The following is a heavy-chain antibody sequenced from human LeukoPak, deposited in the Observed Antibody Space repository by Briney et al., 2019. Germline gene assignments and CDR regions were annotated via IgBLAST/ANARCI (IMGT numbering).Heavy chain of an antibody. J-gene: IGHJ6*04. CDR1: VFTFSSSW. V-gene: IGHV3-74*01. CDR2: ITRDVSST. D-gene: IGHD3-16*01. CDR3: ARDPGYESWSPFWGGMDV. Sequence: GGSLRLSCAASVFTFSSSWMHWVRQAPGKGRVWVSRITRDVSSTTYADSVKGRFTTSRDNAKNTLYLQMDSLRDDDTAVYYCARDPGYESWSPFWGGMDVWGNGTTVIVSS.